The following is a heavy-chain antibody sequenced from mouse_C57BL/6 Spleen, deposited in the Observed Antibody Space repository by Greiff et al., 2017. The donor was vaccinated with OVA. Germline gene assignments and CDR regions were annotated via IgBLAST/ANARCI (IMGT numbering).Heavy chain of an antibody. J-gene: IGHJ2*01. D-gene: IGHD1-1*01. CDR3: ASGSRDYCDY. CDR1: GYAFSSSW. Sequence: QVQLQQSGPELVKPGASVKISCKASGYAFSSSWMNWVKQRPGKGLEWIGRIYPGDGDTNYNGKFKGKATLTADKSSSTAYMQLSSLTSEDSAVYFCASGSRDYCDYWGQGTTLTVSS. CDR2: IYPGDGDT. V-gene: IGHV1-82*01.